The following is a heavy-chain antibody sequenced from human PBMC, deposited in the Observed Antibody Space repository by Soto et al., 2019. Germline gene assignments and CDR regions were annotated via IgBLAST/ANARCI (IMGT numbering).Heavy chain of an antibody. CDR2: ISSSSSYI. Sequence: EVQLVESGGGLVKPGGSLRLSCAASGFTFSSYSMNWVRQAPGKGLEWVSSISSSSSYIYYADSVKGRFTISRDNAKNPLYLQMNSLRAGATAVYCCVRIKVGYEAFDIWGQGTMVTVSS. CDR1: GFTFSSYS. D-gene: IGHD2-15*01. V-gene: IGHV3-21*01. J-gene: IGHJ3*02. CDR3: VRIKVGYEAFDI.